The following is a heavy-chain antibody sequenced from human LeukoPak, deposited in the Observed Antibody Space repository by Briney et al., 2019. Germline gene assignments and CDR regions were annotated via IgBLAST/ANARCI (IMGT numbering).Heavy chain of an antibody. V-gene: IGHV4-59*05. CDR2: IYYSGST. Sequence: SETLSLTCTVSGGSISSYYWSWIRQRPGKGLEWIGSIYYSGSTYYNPSLNSRVTISVDTSKNQFSLKLSSVTAADTAVYYCARPTGTRGAFDIWGQGTRVTVSS. CDR1: GGSISSYY. D-gene: IGHD1-1*01. J-gene: IGHJ3*02. CDR3: ARPTGTRGAFDI.